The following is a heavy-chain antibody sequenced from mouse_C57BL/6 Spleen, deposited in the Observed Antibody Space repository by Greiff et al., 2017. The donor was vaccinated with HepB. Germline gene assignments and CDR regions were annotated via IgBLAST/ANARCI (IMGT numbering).Heavy chain of an antibody. CDR1: GYTFTSYW. D-gene: IGHD1-1*01. Sequence: VQLQQSGAELVKPGASVKMSCKASGYTFTSYWITWVKQRPGQGLEWIGDIYPGSGSTNYNEKFKSKATLTVDTSSSTAYMQLSSLTSEDSAVYYCARSGTTTVVDYAMDYWGQGTSVTVSS. J-gene: IGHJ4*01. CDR2: IYPGSGST. CDR3: ARSGTTTVVDYAMDY. V-gene: IGHV1-55*01.